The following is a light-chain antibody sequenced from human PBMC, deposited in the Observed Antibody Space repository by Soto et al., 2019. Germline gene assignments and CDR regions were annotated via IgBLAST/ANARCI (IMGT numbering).Light chain of an antibody. V-gene: IGLV1-47*01. Sequence: SVPPQPPSASGTPGQRVTISCSTTNSRSGSNYVYWYQQLPGAAPKLLIYRNDQRPSGVPDRFSASKSGTSASLAISGLRSEDEADYFCAKWDDSLRVYVFGSGTKVTVL. CDR2: RND. CDR3: AKWDDSLRVYV. J-gene: IGLJ1*01. CDR1: NSRSGSNY.